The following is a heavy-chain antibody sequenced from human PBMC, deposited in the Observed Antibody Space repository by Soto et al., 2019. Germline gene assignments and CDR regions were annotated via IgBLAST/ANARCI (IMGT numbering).Heavy chain of an antibody. CDR2: IYYSGST. CDR1: GGSISSGDYY. V-gene: IGHV4-30-4*01. CDR3: ARGGREYGSGWYLARFDP. Sequence: QVQLQESGPGLVKPSQTLSLTCTVSGGSISSGDYYWSWIRQPPGKGLEWIGYIYYSGSTYYNPSLKSRVTISVDTSKNQFSLKLSSVTAADTAVYYCARGGREYGSGWYLARFDPWGQGTLVTVSS. D-gene: IGHD6-13*01. J-gene: IGHJ5*02.